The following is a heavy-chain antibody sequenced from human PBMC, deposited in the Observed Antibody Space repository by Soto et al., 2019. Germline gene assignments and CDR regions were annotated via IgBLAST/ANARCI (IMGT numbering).Heavy chain of an antibody. CDR3: AKDHRGLSIAARFFDY. CDR1: GFTFSSYA. D-gene: IGHD6-6*01. Sequence: GGSLRLSCAASGFTFSSYAMSWVRQAPGKGLEWVSAISGSGGSTYYADSVKGRFTISRDNSKNRLYLQMNSLRAEDTAVYYCAKDHRGLSIAARFFDYWGQGTLVTVSS. V-gene: IGHV3-23*01. J-gene: IGHJ4*02. CDR2: ISGSGGST.